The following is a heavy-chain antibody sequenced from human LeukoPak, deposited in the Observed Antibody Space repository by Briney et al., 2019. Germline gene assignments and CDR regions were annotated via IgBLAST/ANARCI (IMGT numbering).Heavy chain of an antibody. V-gene: IGHV1-46*01. CDR3: AFSGSPTRYYFDY. CDR2: IDPSGGST. D-gene: IGHD1-26*01. J-gene: IGHJ4*02. Sequence: GASVKVSCKVSGYTLTELSMHWVRQAPGKGLEWMGVIDPSGGSTGYAQKFQGRVTMTRDTSTNTVYMELSSLRSEDTAVYYCAFSGSPTRYYFDYWGQGTLVTVSS. CDR1: GYTLTELS.